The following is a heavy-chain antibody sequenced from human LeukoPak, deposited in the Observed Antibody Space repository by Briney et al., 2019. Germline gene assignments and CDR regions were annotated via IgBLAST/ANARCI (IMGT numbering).Heavy chain of an antibody. CDR1: GYTFTSYY. CDR3: ARALYYDSSGYYSSSYYYFQH. J-gene: IGHJ1*01. V-gene: IGHV1-2*02. Sequence: ASVNVSCKASGYTFTSYYLHWVRQAPGQGLEWMGWINSNSGGTNYAQKFQGRVTMTRDTSISTAYMELSRLRSDDTAEYYCARALYYDSSGYYSSSYYYFQHWGQGTLVTVSS. CDR2: INSNSGGT. D-gene: IGHD3-22*01.